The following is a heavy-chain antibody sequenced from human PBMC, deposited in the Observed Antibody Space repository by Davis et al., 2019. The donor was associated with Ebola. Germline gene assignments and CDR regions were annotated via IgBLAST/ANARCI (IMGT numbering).Heavy chain of an antibody. CDR2: ISGDSLYT. CDR3: AKDDGLDI. CDR1: GFTFTDYY. Sequence: PGGSLRLSCAASGFTFTDYYMGWIRQAPGKGLEWVSYISGDSLYTNYADSVKGRFTISRDNAKNSLYLQMNSLRDEDTAVYYCAKDDGLDIWGQGTMVTVSS. J-gene: IGHJ3*02. V-gene: IGHV3-11*06.